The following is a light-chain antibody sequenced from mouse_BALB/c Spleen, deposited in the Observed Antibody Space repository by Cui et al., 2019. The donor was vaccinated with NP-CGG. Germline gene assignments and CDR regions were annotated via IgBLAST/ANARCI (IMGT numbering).Light chain of an antibody. V-gene: IGLV1*01. Sequence: QAVLTQESALTTSPAETVTLTCLSSTGPVTTSNYANWVQEKPNLLFIGLMGGTKTRAQGVPTRFSGSLIGNKAALPITGARTKNEENNFCALWSTNHWVFGGGTKLTVL. CDR1: TGPVTTSNY. CDR2: GTK. CDR3: ALWSTNHWV. J-gene: IGLJ1*01.